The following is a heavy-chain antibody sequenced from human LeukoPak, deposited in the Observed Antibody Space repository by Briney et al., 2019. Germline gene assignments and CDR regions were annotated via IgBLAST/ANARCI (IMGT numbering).Heavy chain of an antibody. J-gene: IGHJ4*02. D-gene: IGHD2-2*01. CDR2: ISSSGYTI. Sequence: ALRLSCEASGFTFSHYEMNWVRQAPGKGLQWVSYISSSGYTIYYADAVKGRLPISRATAKNSLYLQMNSLRAEDTAVYYCAREDCSRTSCYDPSVSDYWGQGILVTVSS. V-gene: IGHV3-48*03. CDR3: AREDCSRTSCYDPSVSDY. CDR1: GFTFSHYE.